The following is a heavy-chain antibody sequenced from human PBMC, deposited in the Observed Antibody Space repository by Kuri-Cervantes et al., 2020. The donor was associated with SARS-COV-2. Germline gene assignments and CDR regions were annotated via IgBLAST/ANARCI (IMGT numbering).Heavy chain of an antibody. D-gene: IGHD3-22*01. CDR2: IYYSGST. Sequence: GSLRLSCTVSGGSISSYYWSWIRQPPGKGLEWIGYIYYSGSTNYNPSLKSRVTISVDTSKNQFSLKLSSVTAADTAVYYCARRLYYYDSSGSRGNFDYWGQGTLVTVSS. CDR1: GGSISSYY. CDR3: ARRLYYYDSSGSRGNFDY. V-gene: IGHV4-59*08. J-gene: IGHJ4*02.